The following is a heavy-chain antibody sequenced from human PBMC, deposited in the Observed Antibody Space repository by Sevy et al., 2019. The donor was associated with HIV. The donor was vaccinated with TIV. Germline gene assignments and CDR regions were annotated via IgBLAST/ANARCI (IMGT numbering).Heavy chain of an antibody. Sequence: GGSLRLSCAASGFTFSSYAMHWVRQAPGKGLEWVAVISYDGSNKYYADSVKGRFTISRDNSKNTLYLQMNSLRAEDTAGYYCAGSRSYYDFWSGYGGYFDYWGQGTLVTVSS. CDR3: AGSRSYYDFWSGYGGYFDY. D-gene: IGHD3-3*01. CDR1: GFTFSSYA. CDR2: ISYDGSNK. V-gene: IGHV3-30-3*01. J-gene: IGHJ4*02.